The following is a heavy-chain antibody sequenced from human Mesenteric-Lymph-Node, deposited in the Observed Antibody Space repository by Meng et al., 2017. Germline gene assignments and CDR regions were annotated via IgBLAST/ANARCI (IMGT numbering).Heavy chain of an antibody. Sequence: QRQLRRWGQGLSKPSETLPLTCAVEDWSFSGYYWTWIRQPPGKGLEWIGEINHSGTTNYNPSLKSRVTMSVDASKRQFSLKLKSLTAADTAVYYCARGENYKYGGEFDSWGQGTLVTVSS. CDR1: DWSFSGYY. CDR2: INHSGTT. CDR3: ARGENYKYGGEFDS. D-gene: IGHD1-14*01. J-gene: IGHJ4*02. V-gene: IGHV4-34*01.